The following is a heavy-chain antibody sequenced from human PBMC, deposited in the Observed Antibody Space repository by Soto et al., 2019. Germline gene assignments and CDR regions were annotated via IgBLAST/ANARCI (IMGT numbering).Heavy chain of an antibody. CDR1: GYTFTSYD. J-gene: IGHJ4*02. CDR3: ARDVVGVVRD. CDR2: MNPNSANT. D-gene: IGHD2-21*01. Sequence: QVQLVQSGAEVKKPGSSVKVSCKASGYTFTSYDINWVRQATGQGLEWMGWMNPNSANTGYAQKFQVRATMTRNTSISTAYMELRSLRSEDTAVYYFARDVVGVVRDWGQGTLVTVSS. V-gene: IGHV1-8*01.